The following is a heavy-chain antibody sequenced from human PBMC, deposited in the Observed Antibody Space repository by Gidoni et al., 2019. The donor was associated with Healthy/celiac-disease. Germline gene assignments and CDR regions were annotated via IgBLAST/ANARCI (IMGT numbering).Heavy chain of an antibody. Sequence: EVQLVESGGGLVKPGGSLRLSCAASGCTFSSYSMNWVRQAPGKGLEWVSSISSSSSYIYYADSVKGRFTISRDNAKNSLYLQMNSLRAEDTAVYYCARERRIITLSSQGRDHYYGMDVWGQGTTVTVSS. CDR1: GCTFSSYS. D-gene: IGHD2-15*01. V-gene: IGHV3-21*01. CDR3: ARERRIITLSSQGRDHYYGMDV. J-gene: IGHJ6*02. CDR2: ISSSSSYI.